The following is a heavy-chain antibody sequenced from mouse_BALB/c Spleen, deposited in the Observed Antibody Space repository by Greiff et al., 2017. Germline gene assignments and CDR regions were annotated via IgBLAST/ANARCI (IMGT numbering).Heavy chain of an antibody. CDR3: ARDRDYYGSSNYAMDY. V-gene: IGHV2-9*02. Sequence: VKLVESGPGLVAPSQSLSITCTVSGFSLTSYGVHWVRQPPGKGLEWLGVIWAGGSTNYNSALMSRLSISKDNSKSQVFLKMNSLQTDDTAMYYCARDRDYYGSSNYAMDYWGQGTSVTVSS. D-gene: IGHD1-1*01. J-gene: IGHJ4*01. CDR2: IWAGGST. CDR1: GFSLTSYG.